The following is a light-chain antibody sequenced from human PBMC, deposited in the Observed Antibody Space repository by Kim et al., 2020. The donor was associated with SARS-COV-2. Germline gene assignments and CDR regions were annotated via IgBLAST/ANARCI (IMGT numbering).Light chain of an antibody. CDR3: SSYAGNNNFV. Sequence: QSALTQPPSASGSPGQSVTISCSGTSSDVGDYIYVSWYQQHPGKAPKLIIYGVNKRPSGVPDRFSGSKSGNTASLTVSGLQTDDEADYYCSSYAGNNNFVFGTGTKVTVL. CDR2: GVN. CDR1: SSDVGDYIY. V-gene: IGLV2-8*01. J-gene: IGLJ1*01.